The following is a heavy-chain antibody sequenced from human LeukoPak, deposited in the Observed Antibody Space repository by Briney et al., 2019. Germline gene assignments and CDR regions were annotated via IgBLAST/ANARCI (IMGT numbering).Heavy chain of an antibody. CDR3: ARGRKYSSSWSYYYYYYYMDV. CDR1: GYTFTSYD. D-gene: IGHD6-13*01. CDR2: MNPNSGNT. J-gene: IGHJ6*03. V-gene: IGHV1-8*03. Sequence: ASVKVSCKASGYTFTSYDINWVRQATGQGLEWMGWMNPNSGNTGYAQKFQGRVTITRNTSISTAYMELSSLRSEDTAVYYCARGRKYSSSWSYYYYYYYMDVWGKGTTVTVSS.